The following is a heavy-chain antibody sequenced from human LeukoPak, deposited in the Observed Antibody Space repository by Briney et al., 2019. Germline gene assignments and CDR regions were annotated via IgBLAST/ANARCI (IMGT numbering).Heavy chain of an antibody. Sequence: PSETLSLTCTVSGGSISSYYWSWIRQPAGKGLEWIGRINTSGTTNYNPSLKSRVTMSVDTSKNHFSLKLSSVTAADTAVYYCARRLGGTSTGFDYWGQGTLVTVSS. V-gene: IGHV4-4*07. J-gene: IGHJ4*02. CDR1: GGSISSYY. D-gene: IGHD2-2*01. CDR3: ARRLGGTSTGFDY. CDR2: INTSGTT.